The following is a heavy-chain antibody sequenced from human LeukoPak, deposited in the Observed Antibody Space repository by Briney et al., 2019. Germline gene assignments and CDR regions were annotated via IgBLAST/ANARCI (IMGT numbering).Heavy chain of an antibody. CDR1: GFTFSSYA. D-gene: IGHD6-13*01. CDR2: IRGSGGST. V-gene: IGHV3-23*01. Sequence: PGGSLRPSCSASGFTFSSYAMGWVRQARGEGREWVSAIRGSGGSTYHADSVKGRFTISRDNSKNTLYLQMNSLRAEDTAVYYCAKAPRAAAGTYNGMDVWGQGTTVTVSS. CDR3: AKAPRAAAGTYNGMDV. J-gene: IGHJ6*02.